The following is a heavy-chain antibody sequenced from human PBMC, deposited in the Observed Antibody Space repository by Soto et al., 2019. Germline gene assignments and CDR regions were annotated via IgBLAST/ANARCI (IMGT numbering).Heavy chain of an antibody. CDR2: IYYSGST. D-gene: IGHD2-2*01. CDR1: GGSMSSGGYY. V-gene: IGHV4-31*03. J-gene: IGHJ6*02. Sequence: SETLSLTCTVSGGSMSSGGYYWSWIRQHPGKGLEWIGYIYYSGSTYYNPSLKSRVTISVDTSKNQFSLKLSSVTAADTAVYYCARTIVVVPAHPFYGMDVWGQGTTVTVS. CDR3: ARTIVVVPAHPFYGMDV.